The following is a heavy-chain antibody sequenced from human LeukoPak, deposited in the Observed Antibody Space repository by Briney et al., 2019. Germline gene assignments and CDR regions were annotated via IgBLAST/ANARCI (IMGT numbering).Heavy chain of an antibody. CDR3: ARDPPGGDYVFDY. J-gene: IGHJ4*02. D-gene: IGHD4-17*01. CDR1: GFTFSSYS. Sequence: GGSLRLSCAASGFTFSSYSMNWVRQAPGKGLEWVSSISSSSSYIYYADSVKGRFAISRDNAKNSLYLQMNSLRAEDTAVYYCARDPPGGDYVFDYWGQGTLLTVSS. V-gene: IGHV3-21*01. CDR2: ISSSSSYI.